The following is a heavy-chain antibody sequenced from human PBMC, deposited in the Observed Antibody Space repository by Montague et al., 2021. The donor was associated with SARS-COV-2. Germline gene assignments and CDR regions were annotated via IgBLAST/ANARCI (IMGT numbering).Heavy chain of an antibody. J-gene: IGHJ6*02. CDR2: IYYSGST. CDR1: GGSISGYY. D-gene: IGHD2-8*01. Sequence: SETLSLTCTVSGGSISGYYCCWIRQSPGKGLEWIGYIYYSGSTKXNPXLESRVTVSVDRSKNQVSLKLSSVTPVDTAVYYCARLLRSCSNGVCRTYYYYAMDVWGQGTTVTVSS. V-gene: IGHV4-59*01. CDR3: ARLLRSCSNGVCRTYYYYAMDV.